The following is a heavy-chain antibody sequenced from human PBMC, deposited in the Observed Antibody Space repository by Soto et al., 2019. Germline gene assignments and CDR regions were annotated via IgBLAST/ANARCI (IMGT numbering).Heavy chain of an antibody. CDR1: GFTFSSYG. D-gene: IGHD3-10*01. CDR3: AKVYYYGSGSYLHTNFDY. Sequence: PGGSLRLSCAASGFTFSSYGMHWVRQAPGKGLEWVAVISYDGSNKYYADSVKGRFTISRDNSKNTLYLQMNILRAEDTAVYYCAKVYYYGSGSYLHTNFDYWGREPWSPSPQ. V-gene: IGHV3-30*18. CDR2: ISYDGSNK. J-gene: IGHJ4*02.